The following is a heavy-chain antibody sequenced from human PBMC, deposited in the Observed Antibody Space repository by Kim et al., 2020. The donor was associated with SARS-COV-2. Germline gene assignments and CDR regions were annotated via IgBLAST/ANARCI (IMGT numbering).Heavy chain of an antibody. V-gene: IGHV3-30*18. CDR1: GFTFSSYG. Sequence: GGSLRLSCAASGFTFSSYGMHWVRQAPGKGLEWVAVISYDGSNKYYADSVKGRFTISRDNSKNTLYLQMNSLRAEDTAVYYCAKGGGELSDAFDIWGQGTMVTVSS. CDR2: ISYDGSNK. CDR3: AKGGGELSDAFDI. D-gene: IGHD1-26*01. J-gene: IGHJ3*02.